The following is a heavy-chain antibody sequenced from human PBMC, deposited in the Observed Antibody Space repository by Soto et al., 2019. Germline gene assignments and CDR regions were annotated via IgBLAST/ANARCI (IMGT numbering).Heavy chain of an antibody. CDR2: MRGGTT. CDR3: AKSDESGNIWGSYRL. D-gene: IGHD3-16*02. J-gene: IGHJ4*02. Sequence: EVQLLESGGGLVQPGGSLRLSCAASGFTFSTYAMSWVRQTPGKGLEWISAMRGGTTYYADSVQGRFTISRDNSKNTLYLQLNSLRAEDTALYYCAKSDESGNIWGSYRLGGQGTLVTVSS. CDR1: GFTFSTYA. V-gene: IGHV3-23*01.